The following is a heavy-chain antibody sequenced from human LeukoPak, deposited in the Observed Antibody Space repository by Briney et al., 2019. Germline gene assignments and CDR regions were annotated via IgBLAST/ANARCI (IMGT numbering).Heavy chain of an antibody. Sequence: SEALSLTCTVSGGSISGYYWSWIRQPPGRRLEYIAYIYYSGATNYNPSLEGRVTISVDTSKNQFSLKLSSVTAADTAVYYCARFSSSTWAFDFWGQGILVTVSS. J-gene: IGHJ4*02. V-gene: IGHV4-59*12. D-gene: IGHD6-13*01. CDR2: IYYSGAT. CDR1: GGSISGYY. CDR3: ARFSSSTWAFDF.